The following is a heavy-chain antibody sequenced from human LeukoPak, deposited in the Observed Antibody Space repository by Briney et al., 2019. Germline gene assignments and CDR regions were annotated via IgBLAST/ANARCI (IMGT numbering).Heavy chain of an antibody. D-gene: IGHD2-21*02. CDR2: IQHRAGA. Sequence: PSETLSLTCAVYGGSFTDYYWSWIRHLPGKGLEWIGEIQHRAGANYNPSLWGRVTISADTSKNQFSLHLTSVTAADTATFYCARGPVRDDGLTGISYYFGLDVWGHGITVTVFS. CDR3: ARGPVRDDGLTGISYYFGLDV. J-gene: IGHJ6*02. CDR1: GGSFTDYY. V-gene: IGHV4-34*01.